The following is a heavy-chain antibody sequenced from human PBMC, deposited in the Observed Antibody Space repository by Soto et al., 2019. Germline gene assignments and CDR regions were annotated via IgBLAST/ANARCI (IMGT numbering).Heavy chain of an antibody. CDR3: AYRAVWQPFDWSLGWFDP. J-gene: IGHJ5*02. CDR1: GFSLSTSGVG. Sequence: SGPTLVNPTQALTLTCTFSGFSLSTSGVGVGWIRQPPGKALEWLALIYWDDDKRYSPSLKSRLTIAKDTSKNLVVLAMTNMVPVDTGTYYFAYRAVWQPFDWSLGWFDPWGQGTLVTVSS. CDR2: IYWDDDK. V-gene: IGHV2-5*02. D-gene: IGHD3-9*01.